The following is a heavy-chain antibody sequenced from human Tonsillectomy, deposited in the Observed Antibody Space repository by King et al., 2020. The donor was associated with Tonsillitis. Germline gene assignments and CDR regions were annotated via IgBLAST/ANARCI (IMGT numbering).Heavy chain of an antibody. CDR1: GFTFSSYS. J-gene: IGHJ3*02. CDR3: ARACSTTSCSAWHAFDI. Sequence: VQLVESGGGLVQPGGSLRLSCAASGFTFSSYSMNWVRQAPGKGLEWVSYISSSSSAIYYADSMKGRFTISRDNAKNSLYLQMNSLRDEDTAVYYCARACSTTSCSAWHAFDIWGQGTMVTVSS. V-gene: IGHV3-48*02. CDR2: ISSSSSAI. D-gene: IGHD2-2*01.